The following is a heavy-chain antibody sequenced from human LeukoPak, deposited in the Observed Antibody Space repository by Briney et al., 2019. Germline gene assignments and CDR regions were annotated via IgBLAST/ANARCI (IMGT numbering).Heavy chain of an antibody. Sequence: GGSLRLSCAASGFTFSDYVMHWVRQAPGKGLEWVAVISYDGTNKYYADSVKGRFTISRDNSKNTLYLQMNSLRAEDTAVYYFGREFYLIAAAGNFDYRGQGTLVTVFS. CDR3: GREFYLIAAAGNFDY. CDR2: ISYDGTNK. CDR1: GFTFSDYV. D-gene: IGHD6-13*01. V-gene: IGHV3-30-3*01. J-gene: IGHJ4*02.